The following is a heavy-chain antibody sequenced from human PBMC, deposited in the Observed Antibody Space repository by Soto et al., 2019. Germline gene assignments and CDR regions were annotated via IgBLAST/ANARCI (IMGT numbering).Heavy chain of an antibody. CDR1: AYTFTNYG. CDR3: ARSRSSSHLREFDS. J-gene: IGHJ5*01. V-gene: IGHV1-18*01. CDR2: ISAYNGNI. Sequence: AVKVSCKASAYTFTNYGISWVRQAPGQGLEWMGWISAYNGNINYAQKFRGRVTMTTDTSTSSAYLEVRSLRSDDTAVYYCARSRSSSHLREFDSWGQ. D-gene: IGHD6-6*01.